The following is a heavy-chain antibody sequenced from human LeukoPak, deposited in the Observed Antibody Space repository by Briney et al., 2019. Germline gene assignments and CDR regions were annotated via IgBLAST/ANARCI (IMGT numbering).Heavy chain of an antibody. D-gene: IGHD1-26*01. CDR2: IYYSGSI. J-gene: IGHJ4*02. V-gene: IGHV4-59*08. Sequence: SETLSLTCTVSGGSISTYYWSWIRQPPGKGLEWIGYIYYSGSINYNPSLKSRVTISVDTSKNQFSLKLISVTAADTAVYYCARPSGREDYWGQGTLVTVSS. CDR3: ARPSGREDY. CDR1: GGSISTYY.